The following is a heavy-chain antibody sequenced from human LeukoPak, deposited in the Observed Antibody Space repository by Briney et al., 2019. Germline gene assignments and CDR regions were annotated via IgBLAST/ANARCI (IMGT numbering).Heavy chain of an antibody. CDR1: GFTFSSYG. D-gene: IGHD3-10*01. J-gene: IGHJ4*02. Sequence: GGSLRLSCAASGFTFSSYGMHWVRQAPGKGLEWVAVIWYDGSNKYYADSVKGRFTISRDNSKSTLYLQMNSLRAEDTAVYYCSRELLWFGELSRPMGYWGQGTLVTVSS. CDR3: SRELLWFGELSRPMGY. V-gene: IGHV3-33*01. CDR2: IWYDGSNK.